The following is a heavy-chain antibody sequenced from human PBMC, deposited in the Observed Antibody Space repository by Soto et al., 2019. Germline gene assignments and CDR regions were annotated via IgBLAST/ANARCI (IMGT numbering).Heavy chain of an antibody. Sequence: EVQLLESGGGLVQPGGSLRLSCAASGFTFSSYAMSWVRQAPGKGLEWVSAISGSGGSTYYADSVKGRFTISRDNSKNTVYLQMNSLRAEDTAVYYCAKYKGSGGSCDYWGQGTLVTVSS. CDR1: GFTFSSYA. CDR2: ISGSGGST. J-gene: IGHJ4*02. D-gene: IGHD2-15*01. CDR3: AKYKGSGGSCDY. V-gene: IGHV3-23*01.